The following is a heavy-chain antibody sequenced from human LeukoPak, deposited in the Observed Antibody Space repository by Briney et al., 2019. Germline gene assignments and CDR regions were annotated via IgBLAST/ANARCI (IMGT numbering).Heavy chain of an antibody. J-gene: IGHJ6*02. CDR1: GFTFSSYG. V-gene: IGHV3-33*01. Sequence: GRSLRLSCAASGFTFSSYGMHWVRQAPGKGLEWVAVIWYDGSNKYYADSVKGRFTISRDNSKNTLYLQMNSPRAEDTAVYYCARDSSVVPAAIAYYYYYYGMDGWGQGTTVTVSS. D-gene: IGHD2-2*01. CDR2: IWYDGSNK. CDR3: ARDSSVVPAAIAYYYYYYGMDG.